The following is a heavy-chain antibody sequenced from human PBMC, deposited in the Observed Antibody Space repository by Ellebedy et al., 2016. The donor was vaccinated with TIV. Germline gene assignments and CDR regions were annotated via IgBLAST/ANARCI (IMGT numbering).Heavy chain of an antibody. V-gene: IGHV3-33*06. Sequence: GESLKISCKVSGFSFRSYGMHWVRQAPGKGLEWVAVIGYDGSKKYYADSVKGRFTISRDNSKNTLYLQMNSLRAEDTAVYYCAKVATMIVRLTYFDYWGQGTLVTVSS. CDR2: IGYDGSKK. CDR1: GFSFRSYG. J-gene: IGHJ4*02. D-gene: IGHD3-22*01. CDR3: AKVATMIVRLTYFDY.